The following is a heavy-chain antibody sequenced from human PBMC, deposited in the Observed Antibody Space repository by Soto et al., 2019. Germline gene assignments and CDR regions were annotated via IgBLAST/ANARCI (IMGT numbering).Heavy chain of an antibody. CDR2: INPNSGGT. V-gene: IGHV1-2*02. CDR1: GYTFTGYY. D-gene: IGHD3-3*01. CDR3: ARYDFWSGYYDY. Sequence: ASVKVSCKASGYTFTGYYMHWVRQAPGQGLEWMGWINPNSGGTNYAQKFQGRVTMTRDTSISTAYMELSRLRSDDTAVYYCARYDFWSGYYDYWGKGTLVTVSS. J-gene: IGHJ4*02.